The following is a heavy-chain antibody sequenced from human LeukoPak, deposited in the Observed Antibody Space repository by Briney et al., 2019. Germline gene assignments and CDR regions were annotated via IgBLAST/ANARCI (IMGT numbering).Heavy chain of an antibody. J-gene: IGHJ3*02. V-gene: IGHV3-23*01. Sequence: GGSLRLSCAASGFTFSSYWMSWVRQAPGKGLEWVSAISSTDAGTYHADSVRGRFTISRDSSKNTLYLQMNSLRAEDTAVYYCARGPNYYVNAFDIWGQGTMVTVSS. CDR2: ISSTDAGT. CDR1: GFTFSSYW. D-gene: IGHD3-10*02. CDR3: ARGPNYYVNAFDI.